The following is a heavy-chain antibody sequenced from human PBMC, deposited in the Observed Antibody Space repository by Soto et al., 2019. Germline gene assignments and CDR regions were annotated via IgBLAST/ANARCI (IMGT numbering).Heavy chain of an antibody. Sequence: GGSLRLSCAASGFTFSSYGMHWVRQAPGKGLEWVAVIWYDGSNKYYADSVKGRFTISRDNSKNTLYLQMNSLRAEGTAVYYCARDDKYVVVAASYGMDVWGQGTTVTVSS. CDR1: GFTFSSYG. V-gene: IGHV3-33*01. D-gene: IGHD2-15*01. J-gene: IGHJ6*02. CDR2: IWYDGSNK. CDR3: ARDDKYVVVAASYGMDV.